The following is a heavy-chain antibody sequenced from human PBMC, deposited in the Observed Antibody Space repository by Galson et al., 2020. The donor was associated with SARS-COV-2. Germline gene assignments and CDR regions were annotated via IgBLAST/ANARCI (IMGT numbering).Heavy chain of an antibody. CDR3: ARGHWGRDY. V-gene: IGHV3-7*04. J-gene: IGHJ4*02. CDR2: IKPDGSDK. CDR1: GFTFSSHW. D-gene: IGHD7-27*01. Sequence: GESLKISCVGPGFTFSSHWMSWVRQAPGKGLEWVADIKPDGSDKYYVDSVKGRFTIARDNAKNSLYLQMNSLGAEDTAVYYCARGHWGRDYWGQGTLVTVSS.